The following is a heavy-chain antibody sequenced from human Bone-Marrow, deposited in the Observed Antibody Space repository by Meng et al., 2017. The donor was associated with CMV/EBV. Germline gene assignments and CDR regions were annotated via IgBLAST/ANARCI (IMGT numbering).Heavy chain of an antibody. Sequence: GESLKIYCAAAGFTVSSNYMSWVRQAPGKGLEWVSVIYSGGSTYYADSVKGRFTISRDNSKNTLYLQMNSLRAEDTAVYYCARTPITIFGVAFDPWGQGTLVTVSS. CDR2: IYSGGST. J-gene: IGHJ5*02. V-gene: IGHV3-53*01. CDR1: GFTVSSNY. CDR3: ARTPITIFGVAFDP. D-gene: IGHD3-3*01.